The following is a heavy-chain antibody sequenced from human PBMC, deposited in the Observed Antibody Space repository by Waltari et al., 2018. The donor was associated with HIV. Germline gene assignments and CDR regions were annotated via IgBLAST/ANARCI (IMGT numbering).Heavy chain of an antibody. V-gene: IGHV5-51*01. J-gene: IGHJ4*02. CDR3: ARASQWLEGVFDY. CDR2: IFPGHSET. D-gene: IGHD6-19*01. Sequence: EVQLVQSGAEVKKPGASLKISCKGSGYSFTSYWIGWVRHMPGKGLEWMGIIFPGHSETRYNPSFQGQIAISTDKSISTAYLQWSSLKASDTAMYYCARASQWLEGVFDYWGQGTLVTVSS. CDR1: GYSFTSYW.